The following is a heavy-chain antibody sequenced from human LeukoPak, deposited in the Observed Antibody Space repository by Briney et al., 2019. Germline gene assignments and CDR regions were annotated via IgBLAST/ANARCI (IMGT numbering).Heavy chain of an antibody. J-gene: IGHJ6*03. CDR1: GYTFTGYY. CDR3: ARGRIRHTRIAARPIPNYYMDV. V-gene: IGHV1-2*02. D-gene: IGHD6-6*01. Sequence: ASVKVSCKASGYTFTGYYMHWVRQAPGQGLEWMGWINPNSGGTNYAQKFQGRVTMTRNTSISTAYMELSSLRSEDTAVYYCARGRIRHTRIAARPIPNYYMDVWGKGTTVTVSS. CDR2: INPNSGGT.